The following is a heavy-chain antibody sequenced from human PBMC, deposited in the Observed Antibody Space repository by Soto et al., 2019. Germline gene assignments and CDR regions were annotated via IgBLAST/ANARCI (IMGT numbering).Heavy chain of an antibody. CDR1: GGTFSSYA. CDR2: IIPIFGTA. J-gene: IGHJ6*02. D-gene: IGHD6-6*01. V-gene: IGHV1-69*12. CDR3: ARDTYSSSSSDYYYGMDV. Sequence: QVQLVQSGAEVKKPGSSVKVSCKASGGTFSSYAISWVRQAPGQGLEWMGGIIPIFGTANYAQKFQGRVTITADESTCTAYMELSSLRSEDTAVYYCARDTYSSSSSDYYYGMDVWGQGTTVTVSS.